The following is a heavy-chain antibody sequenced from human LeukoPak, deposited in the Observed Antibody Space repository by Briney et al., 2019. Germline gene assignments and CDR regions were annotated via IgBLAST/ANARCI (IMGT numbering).Heavy chain of an antibody. Sequence: PGGSLRLSCAASAFTVSSNYMSWVRQAPGKGLEWASIIYSGGSTYYADSVKGRFTISRDNSKNTLYLQMNSLRAEDTAVYYCARGKDGYNPYYFDYWGQGTLVTVSS. CDR3: ARGKDGYNPYYFDY. D-gene: IGHD5-24*01. CDR1: AFTVSSNY. J-gene: IGHJ4*02. CDR2: IYSGGST. V-gene: IGHV3-53*01.